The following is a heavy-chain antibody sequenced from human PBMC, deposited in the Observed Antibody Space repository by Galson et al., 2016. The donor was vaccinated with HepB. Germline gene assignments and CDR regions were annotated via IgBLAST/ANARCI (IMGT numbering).Heavy chain of an antibody. V-gene: IGHV3-66*01. CDR1: GVTVSSNY. J-gene: IGHJ6*02. D-gene: IGHD5-18*01. Sequence: SLRLSCAASGVTVSSNYMSWVRQAPGKGLEWVSVIYNGGSTYYADSVKGRFTISRDNSKNTMYLQMNSLRAEDTAVYYCARDPAMVSWGQGTTVTVSS. CDR2: IYNGGST. CDR3: ARDPAMVS.